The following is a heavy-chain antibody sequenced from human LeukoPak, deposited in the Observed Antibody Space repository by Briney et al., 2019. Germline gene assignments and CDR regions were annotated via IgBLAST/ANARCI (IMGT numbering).Heavy chain of an antibody. CDR1: GFTFSDYY. CDR3: ARRNEVSWFNTDAFDI. D-gene: IGHD1-1*01. CDR2: ISSSGSTI. Sequence: GGSLRLSCAASGFTFSDYYMSWIRQAPGKGLERVSYISSSGSTIYYADSVKGRFTISRDNAKNSLYLQMNSLRAEDTAVYYCARRNEVSWFNTDAFDIWGQGTMVTVSS. J-gene: IGHJ3*02. V-gene: IGHV3-11*01.